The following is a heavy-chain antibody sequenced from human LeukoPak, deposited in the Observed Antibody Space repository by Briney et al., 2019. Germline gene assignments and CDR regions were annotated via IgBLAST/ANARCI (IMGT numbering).Heavy chain of an antibody. V-gene: IGHV3-66*01. D-gene: IGHD3-9*01. CDR2: IYSGGST. CDR3: ALGLVTDY. CDR1: GFTVSSDL. J-gene: IGHJ4*02. Sequence: RGSLTLSCAASGFTVSSDLTSWVRHAPGKGLEWVSVIYSGGSTYYEDSVKGRFTISRDNSKNTLYLQMNSLRVEDTAVYYCALGLVTDYWGQGTLVTVSS.